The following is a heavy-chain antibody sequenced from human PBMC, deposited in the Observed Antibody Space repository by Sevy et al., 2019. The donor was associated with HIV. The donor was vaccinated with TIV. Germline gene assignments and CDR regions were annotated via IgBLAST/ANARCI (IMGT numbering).Heavy chain of an antibody. V-gene: IGHV3-30-3*01. CDR2: ISYDGSNK. CDR3: ARDPRGYSYGYYFDY. Sequence: GGSLRLSCAASGFTFSSYAMHRVRQAPGKGLEWVAVISYDGSNKYYADSVKGRFTISRDNSKNTLYLQMNSLRAEDTAVYYCARDPRGYSYGYYFDYWGQGTLVTVSS. J-gene: IGHJ4*02. D-gene: IGHD5-18*01. CDR1: GFTFSSYA.